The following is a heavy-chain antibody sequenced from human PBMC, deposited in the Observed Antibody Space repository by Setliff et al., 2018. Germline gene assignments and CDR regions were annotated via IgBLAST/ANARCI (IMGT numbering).Heavy chain of an antibody. CDR1: GISITSGHY. Sequence: PLETLSLTCDVSGISITSGHYWGWIRQPPGKGLEWIATIYHRGRTYYNPSLDSRVTISLDTSKNQYSLRLRSVTAADTAVYYCASPRRDDLDTPFDAFDLWGQGTKVTVSS. J-gene: IGHJ3*01. CDR3: ASPRRDDLDTPFDAFDL. V-gene: IGHV4-38-2*01. CDR2: IYHRGRT. D-gene: IGHD1-1*01.